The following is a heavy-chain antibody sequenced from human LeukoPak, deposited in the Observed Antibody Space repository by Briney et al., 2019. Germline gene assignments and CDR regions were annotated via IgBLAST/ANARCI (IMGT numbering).Heavy chain of an antibody. CDR2: ISSSSSYI. D-gene: IGHD3-22*01. Sequence: GGSLRLSCAASGLTFSSYSMNCVRQAPGKGREGLSSISSSSSYIYYADSVRGRFTISRDNAKNSLYLQMNSLRAEDTAVYYCARDPYYYDSSGYYWGQGTLVTVYS. CDR3: ARDPYYYDSSGYY. J-gene: IGHJ4*02. CDR1: GLTFSSYS. V-gene: IGHV3-21*01.